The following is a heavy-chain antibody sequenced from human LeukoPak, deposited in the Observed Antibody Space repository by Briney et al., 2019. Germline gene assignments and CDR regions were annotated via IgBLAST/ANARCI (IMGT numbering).Heavy chain of an antibody. V-gene: IGHV1-2*06. J-gene: IGHJ5*02. CDR2: INPNSGGT. Sequence: ASVKVSCKASGYTFTGYYMHWVRQAPGQGLEWMGRINPNSGGTNYAQKFQGRVTMTWDTSISTAYMDLSRLRSDDTAVYYCARFYCSSTSCQYNWFDPWGQGPLVTVSS. CDR1: GYTFTGYY. CDR3: ARFYCSSTSCQYNWFDP. D-gene: IGHD2-2*01.